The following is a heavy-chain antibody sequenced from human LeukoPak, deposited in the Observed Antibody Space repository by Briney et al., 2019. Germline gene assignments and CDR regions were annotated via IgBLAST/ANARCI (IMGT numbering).Heavy chain of an antibody. CDR2: IYHSGST. D-gene: IGHD4-17*01. CDR1: GYSISSGYY. J-gene: IGHJ4*02. V-gene: IGHV4-38-2*02. CDR3: ARASKTTVTLDY. Sequence: SETLSLTCTVSGYSISSGYYWGWIRQPPGKGLEWIGSIYHSGSTYYNPSLKSRVTISVDTSKNQFSLKLSSVTAADTAVYYCARASKTTVTLDYWGQGTLVTVSS.